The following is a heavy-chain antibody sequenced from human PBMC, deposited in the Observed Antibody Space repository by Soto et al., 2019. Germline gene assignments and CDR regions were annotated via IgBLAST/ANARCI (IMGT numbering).Heavy chain of an antibody. CDR2: IGGRGGNT. CDR3: AKPSAYGDFAGSFDS. J-gene: IGHJ4*02. Sequence: EVHLLESGGCLVQRGGSLRLSCVASGFTFNNYAMNWVRQAPGKGLEWVSNIGGRGGNTFYADSMRGRFTISRDNSKNTVYLQMNNLRVEDSATYYCAKPSAYGDFAGSFDSWGQGTLVTVSP. CDR1: GFTFNNYA. V-gene: IGHV3-23*01. D-gene: IGHD4-17*01.